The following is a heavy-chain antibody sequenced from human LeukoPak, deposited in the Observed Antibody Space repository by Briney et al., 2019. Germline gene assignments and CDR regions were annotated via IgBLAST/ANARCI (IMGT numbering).Heavy chain of an antibody. J-gene: IGHJ3*02. CDR2: MDPKSGNT. Sequence: GASVKVSCKASGYTFTTYDINWVRQATGQGLEWMGWMDPKSGNTGYAQKFQGRVTLTRDTSISTAYMDLSSLTSEDTAVYYCARDYIRRGTIFGTRKDAFDIWGQGTMVTVSS. V-gene: IGHV1-8*03. CDR1: GYTFTTYD. D-gene: IGHD3-3*01. CDR3: ARDYIRRGTIFGTRKDAFDI.